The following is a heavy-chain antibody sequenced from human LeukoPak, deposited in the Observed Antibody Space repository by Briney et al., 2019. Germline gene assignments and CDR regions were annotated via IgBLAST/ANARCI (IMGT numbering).Heavy chain of an antibody. Sequence: GGSLRLSCAASGFTFSSYSMNWVRQAPGKGLEWVSYISSSSTIYYADSVKGRFTISRDNAKNSLYLQMNSLRAEDTAVYYCAIIGIAARPNYYYGMDVWGQGATVTVSS. CDR2: ISSSSTI. CDR1: GFTFSSYS. V-gene: IGHV3-48*01. CDR3: AIIGIAARPNYYYGMDV. D-gene: IGHD6-6*01. J-gene: IGHJ6*02.